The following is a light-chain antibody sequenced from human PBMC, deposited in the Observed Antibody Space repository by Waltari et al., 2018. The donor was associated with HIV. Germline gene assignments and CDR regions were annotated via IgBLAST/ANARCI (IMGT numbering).Light chain of an antibody. CDR1: RNDIGTYTY. Sequence: QSALTQPASVSGSPGQSITISCTGTRNDIGTYTYVSWYQQHPGNVPKLLIYEVTKPPSGVSNRFSGSKSGNTASLTISGLQAEDEAAYYCCSYTSTTTSILFAGGTKLTVL. CDR2: EVT. CDR3: CSYTSTTTSIL. V-gene: IGLV2-14*01. J-gene: IGLJ2*01.